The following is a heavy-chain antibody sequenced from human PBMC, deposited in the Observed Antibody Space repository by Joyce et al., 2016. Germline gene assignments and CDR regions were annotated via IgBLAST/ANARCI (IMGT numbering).Heavy chain of an antibody. J-gene: IGHJ4*02. CDR1: GGSFSGYY. D-gene: IGHD6-19*01. CDR2: INHSGNT. CDR3: ARGVAVAVDY. V-gene: IGHV4-34*01. Sequence: QVQLQQWGAGLWKPSETLSLTCAVYGGSFSGYYLGWIRQPPGKGLEWIGEINHSGNTNYNPSLKSRVTMSVDTSKNQFSLKLSSVTAADTAVYYCARGVAVAVDYWGQGTLVTVSS.